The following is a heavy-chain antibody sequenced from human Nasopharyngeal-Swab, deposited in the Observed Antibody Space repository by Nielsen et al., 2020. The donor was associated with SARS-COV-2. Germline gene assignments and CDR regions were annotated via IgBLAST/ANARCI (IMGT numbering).Heavy chain of an antibody. V-gene: IGHV4-59*12. J-gene: IGHJ6*02. CDR1: GGSISSYY. D-gene: IGHD2-2*01. Sequence: GSLRLSCTVSGGSISSYYWSWIRQPPGKGLEWIGEIYHSGSTNYNPSLKSRVTISVDKSKNQFSLKLSSVTAADTAVYYCARTYIVVVPAAMGYYYYGMDVWGQGTTVTVSS. CDR2: IYHSGST. CDR3: ARTYIVVVPAAMGYYYYGMDV.